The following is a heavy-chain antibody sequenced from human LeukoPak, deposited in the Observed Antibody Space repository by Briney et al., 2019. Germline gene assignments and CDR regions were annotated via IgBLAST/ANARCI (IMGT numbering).Heavy chain of an antibody. CDR1: GFTFSSYW. CDR2: IKQDGSEK. V-gene: IGHV3-7*01. D-gene: IGHD3-22*01. CDR3: ARRYYDSSGYFDY. J-gene: IGHJ4*02. Sequence: GGSLRLSCAASGFTFSSYWTSWVRQAPGKGLEWVANIKQDGSEKYYVDSVKGRFTISRDNAKNSLYLQMNSLRAEDTAVYYCARRYYDSSGYFDYWGQGTLVTVSS.